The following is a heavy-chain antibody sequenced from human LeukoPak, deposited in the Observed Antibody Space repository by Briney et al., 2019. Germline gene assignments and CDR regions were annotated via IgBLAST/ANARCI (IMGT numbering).Heavy chain of an antibody. J-gene: IGHJ5*01. CDR1: GFTFSSY. D-gene: IGHD2-15*01. CDR3: AKYGVVLPPGSHIPHWFDF. Sequence: GGSLRLSCAASGFTFSSYMNWVRQAPGKGLEWVSSISSTSSYIYYADSVKGRFTISRDNAKNSLYLQMSSLRGDDTAVYYCAKYGVVLPPGSHIPHWFDFWGQGSLVTVSS. CDR2: ISSTSSYI. V-gene: IGHV3-21*04.